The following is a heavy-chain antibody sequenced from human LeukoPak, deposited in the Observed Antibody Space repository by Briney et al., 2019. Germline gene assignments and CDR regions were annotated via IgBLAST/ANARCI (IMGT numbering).Heavy chain of an antibody. CDR2: IFYSGST. J-gene: IGHJ4*02. D-gene: IGHD6-13*01. Sequence: PSETLSLTCTVSGASISSYYWSWIRQPPGKGLEWIGYIFYSGSTLYNPSLQSRVTISVDTSKNQFSLKLTSVTAADTAFYYCASGPYPAAGTDHQFDYWGQGTLVTVSS. CDR1: GASISSYY. CDR3: ASGPYPAAGTDHQFDY. V-gene: IGHV4-59*01.